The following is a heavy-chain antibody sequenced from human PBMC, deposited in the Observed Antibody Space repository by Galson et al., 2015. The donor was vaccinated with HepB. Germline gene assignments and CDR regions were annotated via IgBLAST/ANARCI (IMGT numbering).Heavy chain of an antibody. CDR3: ARDTYYYDTGETIRAFDI. J-gene: IGHJ3*02. V-gene: IGHV1-69*04. Sequence: QSGAEVKKPGASVKVSCKASGGTFSSYAISWVRQAPGQGLEWMGRIIPILGIANYAQKSQGRVTITADKSTSTAYMELSSLRSEDTAVYYCARDTYYYDTGETIRAFDIWGQGTTVTVSS. CDR1: GGTFSSYA. D-gene: IGHD3-22*01. CDR2: IIPILGIA.